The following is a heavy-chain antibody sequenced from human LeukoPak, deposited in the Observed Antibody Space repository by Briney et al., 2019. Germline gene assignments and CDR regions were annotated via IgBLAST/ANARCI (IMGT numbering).Heavy chain of an antibody. V-gene: IGHV4-39*01. J-gene: IGHJ4*02. CDR2: IYYSGST. D-gene: IGHD6-6*01. CDR3: ARHRLSSSSGEGPTFFDY. Sequence: SETLSLTCTVSGGSISSSSYYWGWIRQPPGKGLEWIGSIYYSGSTYYNPSLKSRVTISVDTSKNQFSLKLNSVTAADTAVYYCARHRLSSSSGEGPTFFDYWGQGTLVTVSS. CDR1: GGSISSSSYY.